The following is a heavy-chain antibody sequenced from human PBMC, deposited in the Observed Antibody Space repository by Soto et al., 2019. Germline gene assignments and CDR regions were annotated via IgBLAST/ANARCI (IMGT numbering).Heavy chain of an antibody. CDR3: ARQEGMAAVSGMDV. J-gene: IGHJ6*02. CDR1: GYSLTSYW. D-gene: IGHD6-13*01. Sequence: GESLKISCKGSGYSLTSYWIGWVRQMPGKGLEWMGIIYPGDSDARYSPSFQGQVTISADKSISTAYLQWGSLKASDTAIYYCARQEGMAAVSGMDVSGQGPKVTVSS. CDR2: IYPGDSDA. V-gene: IGHV5-51*01.